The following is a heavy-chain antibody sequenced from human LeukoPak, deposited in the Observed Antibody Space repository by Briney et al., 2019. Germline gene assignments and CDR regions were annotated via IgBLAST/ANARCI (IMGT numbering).Heavy chain of an antibody. J-gene: IGHJ6*02. CDR1: GGSISGYF. CDR3: ARIHYDFWSGYYSADYYYGMDV. CDR2: IYYSGST. D-gene: IGHD3-3*01. Sequence: SEALSLTCADSGGSISGYFWSWIRQPPGRGLEWVGYIYYSGSTNYNPSLKSRVTISVDTSKNQYSLKLSSVTAADTAVYYCARIHYDFWSGYYSADYYYGMDVWGQGTTVTVSS. V-gene: IGHV4-59*01.